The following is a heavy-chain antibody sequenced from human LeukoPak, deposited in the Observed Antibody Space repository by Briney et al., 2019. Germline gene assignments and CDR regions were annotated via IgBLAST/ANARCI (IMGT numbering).Heavy chain of an antibody. D-gene: IGHD3-9*01. Sequence: ASVKVSCKASGYTFTSYDINWVRQATGQGLEWMGWMNPNSGNTGYAQKFQGRVTITRNTSISTAYMELSSLRSGDTAVYYCARVGLFYDILTGYRRTTFDYWGQGTLVTVSS. CDR2: MNPNSGNT. V-gene: IGHV1-8*03. CDR1: GYTFTSYD. J-gene: IGHJ4*02. CDR3: ARVGLFYDILTGYRRTTFDY.